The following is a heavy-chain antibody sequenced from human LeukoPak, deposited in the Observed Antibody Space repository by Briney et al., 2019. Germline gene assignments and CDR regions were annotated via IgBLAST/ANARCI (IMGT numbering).Heavy chain of an antibody. V-gene: IGHV4-4*07. CDR2: IYTSGSP. J-gene: IGHJ6*03. CDR1: AGSSSNYY. CDR3: ARQNYDSSTYSLPDYYLDV. D-gene: IGHD3-22*01. Sequence: SETLSLTCTVSAGSSSNYYWSWIRQPAGKGLEWIGHIYTSGSPNYNPSLKSRVTMSVDTSKNQFSLKLSSVTAADTAVYYCARQNYDSSTYSLPDYYLDVWGKGTTVTISS.